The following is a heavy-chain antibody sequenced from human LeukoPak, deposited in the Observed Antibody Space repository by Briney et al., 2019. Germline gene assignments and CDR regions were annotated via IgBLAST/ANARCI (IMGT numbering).Heavy chain of an antibody. CDR1: GGSFSGYY. V-gene: IGHV4-34*01. CDR3: ARGRRASYGYSFSPLYYFDY. Sequence: SETLSLTCAVYGGSFSGYYWSWIRQPPGKGLEWIGEINHSGSTNYNPSLKSRVTISVDTSKNQFSLKLSSVTAADTVVYYCARGRRASYGYSFSPLYYFDYWGQGTLVTVSS. CDR2: INHSGST. J-gene: IGHJ4*02. D-gene: IGHD5-18*01.